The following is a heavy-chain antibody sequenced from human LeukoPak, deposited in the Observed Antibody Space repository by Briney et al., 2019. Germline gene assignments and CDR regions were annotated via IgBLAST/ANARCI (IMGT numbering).Heavy chain of an antibody. V-gene: IGHV3-74*01. CDR1: GFTFRSNW. D-gene: IGHD3-16*01. CDR2: INTDGSST. J-gene: IGHJ3*01. Sequence: PGGPLRLSCAASGFTFRSNWMHWVRQAPGKGLVWVSHINTDGSSTRYADSVRGRFTISRDNAKNTLYLQMNSLRAEDTAVYYCARTLADAFDVWGQGTMVTVSS. CDR3: ARTLADAFDV.